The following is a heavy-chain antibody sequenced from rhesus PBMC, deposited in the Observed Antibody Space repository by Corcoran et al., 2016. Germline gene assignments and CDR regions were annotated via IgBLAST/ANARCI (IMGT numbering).Heavy chain of an antibody. V-gene: IGHV4S10*01. D-gene: IGHD3-16*01. CDR1: GGSISDSYR. Sequence: QVQLQESGPGVVKPSETLSLTCAVSGGSISDSYRWSWIRQPPGKGLELIGYIYGSSTSTNYNPSLKSRVTISKDPSKNQFSLTRSSVTAADTAVYYCAGRSGREARAFDFWGQGLRVTVSS. CDR2: IYGSSTST. CDR3: AGRSGREARAFDF. J-gene: IGHJ3*01.